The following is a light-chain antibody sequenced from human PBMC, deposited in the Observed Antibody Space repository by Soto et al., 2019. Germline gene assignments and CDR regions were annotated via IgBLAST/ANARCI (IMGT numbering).Light chain of an antibody. Sequence: QSALTQPASVSGSPGQSITISCTGTSSDVGGYNYVSWYQQLPGKAPKLIISDVNNRPSGASSRFSGSKSGNTASLTISGLQAEDEDDYYCSAYTSGTNVVFGGGTKVTVL. CDR1: SSDVGGYNY. J-gene: IGLJ2*01. V-gene: IGLV2-14*01. CDR3: SAYTSGTNVV. CDR2: DVN.